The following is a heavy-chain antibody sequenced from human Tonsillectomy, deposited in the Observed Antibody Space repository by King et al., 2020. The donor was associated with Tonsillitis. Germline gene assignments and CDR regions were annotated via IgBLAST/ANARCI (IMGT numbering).Heavy chain of an antibody. V-gene: IGHV3-48*03. CDR3: ARDPDWADDAFDI. D-gene: IGHD3-9*01. CDR1: GFFFSSYE. Sequence: VQLVESGGGLVQPGGSLRLSCAASGFFFSSYEINWVRQAPGKGPEWVSNISNSVLTIYYAASVKGRFTISRDNAKNSLYLQMNSLRAEDTAVYYCARDPDWADDAFDIWGQGTMVTVSS. CDR2: ISNSVLTI. J-gene: IGHJ3*02.